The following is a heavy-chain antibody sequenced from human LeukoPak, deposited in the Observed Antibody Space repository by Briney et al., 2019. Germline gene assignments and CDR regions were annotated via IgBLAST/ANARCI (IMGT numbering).Heavy chain of an antibody. J-gene: IGHJ4*02. CDR3: ATPLGDFWSGYRARTDY. V-gene: IGHV3-53*01. CDR1: GFTVSSNY. CDR2: IYSGSTT. Sequence: GGSLRLSCAASGFTVSSNYMSWVRQAPGKGLEWVSVIYSGSTTYYTDSVKGRFTISRDNSKNTLYLQMNSLRAEDTAVYYCATPLGDFWSGYRARTDYWGQGTLVTVSS. D-gene: IGHD3-3*01.